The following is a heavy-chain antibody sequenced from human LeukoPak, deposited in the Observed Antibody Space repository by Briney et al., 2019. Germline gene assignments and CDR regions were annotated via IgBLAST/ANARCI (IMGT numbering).Heavy chain of an antibody. Sequence: TGGSLRLSCAASGFTFDDYAMHWVRQVPGKGLEWVSGITWNSGIIGYADSVKGRFIISRDNAKNSLYLQMNSLRAEDTALYYCATDKDPLMVRGAFDPWGQGTLVTVSS. CDR1: GFTFDDYA. CDR2: ITWNSGII. V-gene: IGHV3-9*01. D-gene: IGHD3-10*01. CDR3: ATDKDPLMVRGAFDP. J-gene: IGHJ5*02.